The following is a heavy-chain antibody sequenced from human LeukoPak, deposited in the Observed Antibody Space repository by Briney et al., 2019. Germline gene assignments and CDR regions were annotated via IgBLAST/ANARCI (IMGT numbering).Heavy chain of an antibody. V-gene: IGHV4-59*01. D-gene: IGHD4-17*01. CDR3: ARAEDYGDYSSRAFDI. CDR2: IYYSGST. J-gene: IGHJ3*02. CDR1: GGSISSYY. Sequence: SETLSLTCTVSGGSISSYYWSWIRQPPGKGLEWIGYIYYSGSTNYNPSPKSRVTISVDTSKNQFSLKLSSVTAADTAVYYCARAEDYGDYSSRAFDIWGQGTMVTVSS.